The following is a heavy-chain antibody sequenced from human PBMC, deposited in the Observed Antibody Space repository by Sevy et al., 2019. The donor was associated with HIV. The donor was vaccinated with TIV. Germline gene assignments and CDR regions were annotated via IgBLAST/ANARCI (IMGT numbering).Heavy chain of an antibody. V-gene: IGHV3-23*01. CDR1: GFSFSTYA. CDR3: EKVSIYGVGGVHDY. CDR2: ISGSGTNT. D-gene: IGHD3-3*01. J-gene: IGHJ4*02. Sequence: GGSLRLSCAASGFSFSTYAMTWVRQAPGKGLEWVSGISGSGTNTYYTDSVKGRFTISRDNSKNTVYLQMNNLRADDTAVYYCEKVSIYGVGGVHDYWGQGTMVTVSS.